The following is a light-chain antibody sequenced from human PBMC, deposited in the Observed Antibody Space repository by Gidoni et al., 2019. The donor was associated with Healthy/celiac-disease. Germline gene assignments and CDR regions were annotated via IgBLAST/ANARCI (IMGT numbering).Light chain of an antibody. CDR1: QSISSSY. CDR2: GAS. Sequence: EIVLTQSPGTLSLSPGERATLSCRASQSISSSYLAWYQQKPGQAPRLLIYGASSRATGIPDTFSGSGSETDFTLTISRLEPEDFAVYYCQKYGGSPPYTFGQGTKLEIK. J-gene: IGKJ2*01. V-gene: IGKV3-20*01. CDR3: QKYGGSPPYT.